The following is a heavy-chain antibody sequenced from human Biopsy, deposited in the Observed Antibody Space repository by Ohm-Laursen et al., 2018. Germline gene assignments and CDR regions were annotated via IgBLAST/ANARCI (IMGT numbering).Heavy chain of an antibody. V-gene: IGHV4-4*07. CDR1: GGDINNYY. CDR2: ISPSGCT. D-gene: IGHD2-2*01. J-gene: IGHJ3*01. CDR3: ASVVFGSANDDFDH. Sequence: SHTLSLTCDVSGGDINNYYWSWIRQPSGRGLEWIGHISPSGCTNYKPSLKSRVTMSVDTSKKHLSLRLRSITAADTAVYYCASVVFGSANDDFDHWGQGTMVTVSS.